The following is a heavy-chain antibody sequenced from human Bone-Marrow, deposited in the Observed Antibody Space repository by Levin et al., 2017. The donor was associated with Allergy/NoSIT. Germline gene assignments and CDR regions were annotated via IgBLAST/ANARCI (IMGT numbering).Heavy chain of an antibody. Sequence: GESLKISCAASGFTFSDYYMSWIRQAPGKGLEWVSYISSSGSTIYYADSVKGRFTISRDNAKNSLYLQMNSLRAEDTAVYYCARDEGTMVRGVISGWFDPWGQGTLVTVSS. CDR3: ARDEGTMVRGVISGWFDP. CDR1: GFTFSDYY. D-gene: IGHD3-10*01. V-gene: IGHV3-11*01. CDR2: ISSSGSTI. J-gene: IGHJ5*02.